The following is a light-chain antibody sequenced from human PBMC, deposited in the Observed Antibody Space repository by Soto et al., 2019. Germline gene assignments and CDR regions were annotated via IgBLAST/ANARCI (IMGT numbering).Light chain of an antibody. CDR3: QQYSRCST. J-gene: IGKJ1*01. V-gene: IGKV1-5*03. CDR2: RAS. CDR1: QTISSW. Sequence: DIQVTQSLSTLSASVGDRVTITCRASQTISSWLAWYQQKPGMAPKLLIYRASTLQSGVPSRFSVSGSGTEFTLTISSLQPDDFATYYCQQYSRCSTFGQGTKVELK.